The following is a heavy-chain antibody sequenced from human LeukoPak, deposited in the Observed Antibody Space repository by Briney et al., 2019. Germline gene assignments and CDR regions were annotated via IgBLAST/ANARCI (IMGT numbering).Heavy chain of an antibody. CDR1: GGSISSSSYF. V-gene: IGHV4-61*01. CDR3: AREQAVAGSGFDY. J-gene: IGHJ4*02. D-gene: IGHD6-19*01. Sequence: SETLSLTCTVSGGSISSSSYFWGWIRQPPGKGLEWVGHIYYSGGTRYNPPLKSRVTISVDTSKNQFSLKLNSVTAADTALYYCAREQAVAGSGFDYGGQGTLVTVSS. CDR2: IYYSGGT.